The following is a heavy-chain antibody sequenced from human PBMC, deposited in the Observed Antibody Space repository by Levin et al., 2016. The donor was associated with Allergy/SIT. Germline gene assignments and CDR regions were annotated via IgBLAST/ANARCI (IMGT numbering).Heavy chain of an antibody. D-gene: IGHD2-2*01. CDR2: IIPIFGTA. J-gene: IGHJ6*02. CDR3: ARGDIVVVPAAIYYYYYGMDV. Sequence: WVRQAPGQGLEWMGGIIPIFGTANYAQKFQGRVTITADESTSTAYMELSSLRSEDTAVYYCARGDIVVVPAAIYYYYYGMDVWGQGTTVTVSS. V-gene: IGHV1-69*01.